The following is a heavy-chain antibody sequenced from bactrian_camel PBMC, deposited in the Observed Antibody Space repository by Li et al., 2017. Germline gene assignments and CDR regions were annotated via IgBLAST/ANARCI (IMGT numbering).Heavy chain of an antibody. CDR1: ETTYSKYC. J-gene: IGHJ6*01. D-gene: IGHD1*01. V-gene: IGHV3S53*01. CDR3: AAERRSMRRKCGVPGLDFDY. CDR2: FSSEGSH. Sequence: HVQLVESGGGSVQAGGSLRLSCAASETTYSKYCMAWFRQAPGKQREGVARFSSEGSHRYADSVKGRFTISKDYAKKTVHLQMISLQPQDTAMYYCAAERRSMRRKCGVPGLDFDYWGQGTQVTVS.